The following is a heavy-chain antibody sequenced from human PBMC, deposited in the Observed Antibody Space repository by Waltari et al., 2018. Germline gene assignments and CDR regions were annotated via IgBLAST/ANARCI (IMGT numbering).Heavy chain of an antibody. CDR3: ARVDLWFGELSGAFDI. Sequence: EVQLVESGGGLIQPGGSLRLSCAASGFTVSSNYMSWVRQAPGKGLGWFSVIYSGGSTYYADSVKGRFTISRDNSKNTLYLQMNSLRAEDTAVYYCARVDLWFGELSGAFDIWGQGTMVTVSS. J-gene: IGHJ3*02. V-gene: IGHV3-53*01. CDR1: GFTVSSNY. CDR2: IYSGGST. D-gene: IGHD3-10*01.